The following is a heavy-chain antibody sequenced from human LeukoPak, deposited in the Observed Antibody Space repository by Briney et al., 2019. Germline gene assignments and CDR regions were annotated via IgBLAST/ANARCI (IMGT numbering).Heavy chain of an antibody. V-gene: IGHV4-4*02. J-gene: IGHJ4*02. Sequence: SETLSLTCAVSGGSVSSSNWWTWVRQPPGKGLEWVGEIYLRGNTNYHPSLESRVTISVDESKTQLSLRLESVTAADTAVYYCARGTITTVTDSWGPGTLVTVSS. CDR2: IYLRGNT. CDR3: ARGTITTVTDS. CDR1: GGSVSSSNW. D-gene: IGHD4-17*01.